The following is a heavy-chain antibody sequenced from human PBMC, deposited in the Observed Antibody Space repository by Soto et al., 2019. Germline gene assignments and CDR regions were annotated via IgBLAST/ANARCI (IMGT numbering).Heavy chain of an antibody. V-gene: IGHV1-2*04. D-gene: IGHD2-2*01. CDR1: GYTFTGYY. J-gene: IGHJ6*02. CDR2: INPNSGGT. Sequence: ASGKVSCKASGYTFTGYYMHWVRQAPGQGLEGMGWINPNSGGTNYAQKFQGWVTMTRDTSISTAYMELSRLRSDDTAVYYCAILLGYCSSTSCSADYGMDVWGQGTTVTVSS. CDR3: AILLGYCSSTSCSADYGMDV.